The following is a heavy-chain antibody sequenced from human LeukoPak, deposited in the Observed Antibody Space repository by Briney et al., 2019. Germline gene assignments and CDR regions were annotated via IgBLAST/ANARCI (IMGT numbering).Heavy chain of an antibody. D-gene: IGHD3-22*01. CDR3: ATPDYDSSGYSEYFQH. CDR2: IIPILGIA. V-gene: IGHV1-69*04. CDR1: GGTFSSYA. Sequence: SVKVSCKASGGTFSSYAISWVRQAPGQGLEWMGRIIPILGIANYAQKFQGRVTITADKSTSTAYMELSSLRSEDTAVYYCATPDYDSSGYSEYFQHWGQGTLVTVSS. J-gene: IGHJ1*01.